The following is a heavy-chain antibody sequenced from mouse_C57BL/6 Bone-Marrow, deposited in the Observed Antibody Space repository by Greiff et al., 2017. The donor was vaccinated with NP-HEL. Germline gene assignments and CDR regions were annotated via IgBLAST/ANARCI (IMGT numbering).Heavy chain of an antibody. V-gene: IGHV1-82*01. CDR1: GYAFSSSW. D-gene: IGHD1-1*01. CDR3: ARPNYYGSSYEAMDY. J-gene: IGHJ4*01. CDR2: IYPGDGDT. Sequence: VQLQQSGPELVKPGASVKISCKASGYAFSSSWMNWVKQRPGKGLEWIGRIYPGDGDTNYNGKFKGKATLTADKSSSTAYMQLSSLTSEDSAVYFCARPNYYGSSYEAMDYWGQGTSVTVSS.